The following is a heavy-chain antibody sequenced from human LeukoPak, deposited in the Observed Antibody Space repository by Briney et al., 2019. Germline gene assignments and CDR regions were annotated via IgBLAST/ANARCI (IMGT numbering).Heavy chain of an antibody. Sequence: GESLKISCKGSGYSFTNYWIGWVRQMPGKGLEWMGIIYPGDSDTRYSPSFQGQVTISADKSITTAYLQWSSLKASDTAMYYCAVGRYCSRSSRPSNYYNYYMDVWGKGTTVTVSS. D-gene: IGHD2-2*01. CDR3: AVGRYCSRSSRPSNYYNYYMDV. V-gene: IGHV5-51*01. CDR1: GYSFTNYW. CDR2: IYPGDSDT. J-gene: IGHJ6*03.